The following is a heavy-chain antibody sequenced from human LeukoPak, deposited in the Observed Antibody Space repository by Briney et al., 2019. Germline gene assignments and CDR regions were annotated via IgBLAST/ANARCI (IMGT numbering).Heavy chain of an antibody. CDR1: GFTFSSYA. J-gene: IGHJ6*04. V-gene: IGHV3-30*04. D-gene: IGHD3-10*01. Sequence: GGSLRLSCAASGFTFSSYAMHWVRQAPGKGLEWVAVISYDGSNKYYADSVKGRFTISRDNSKNTLYLQMNSLRAEDTAVYYCASATGGSGSYPDRLYYYYGIDVWGKGTTVTVSS. CDR2: ISYDGSNK. CDR3: ASATGGSGSYPDRLYYYYGIDV.